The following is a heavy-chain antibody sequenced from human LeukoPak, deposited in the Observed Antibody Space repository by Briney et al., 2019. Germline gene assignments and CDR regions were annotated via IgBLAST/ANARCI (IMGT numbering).Heavy chain of an antibody. J-gene: IGHJ4*02. V-gene: IGHV3-11*03. CDR1: GIPFSDFY. CDR3: AAGTAADY. CDR2: ISSSSSYT. D-gene: IGHD6-13*01. Sequence: GGSLRLSCVVSGIPFSDFYMNWIRQAPGKGLEWISYISSSSSYTDYAASVKGRFTISRDNAKSALYLQVNSLRVEDTAVYYCAAGTAADYWGQGTLVIVSS.